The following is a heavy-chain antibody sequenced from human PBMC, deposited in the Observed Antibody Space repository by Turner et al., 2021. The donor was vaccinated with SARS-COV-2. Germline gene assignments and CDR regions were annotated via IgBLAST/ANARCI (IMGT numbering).Heavy chain of an antibody. CDR2: IYYSGST. V-gene: IGHV4-39*01. CDR3: ASPGGNSGWFFAYDI. CDR1: GGSLTSSSYY. J-gene: IGHJ3*02. D-gene: IGHD6-19*01. Sequence: QLQLQESGPGLVKPSEPLSLTCTVSGGSLTSSSYYWGWIRQPPGNGLEWLGSIYYSGSTYYNPSLKSRVTIAVDTSKNQFSLKLNSVTAADTAVYYCASPGGNSGWFFAYDIWGQGTMVTVSS.